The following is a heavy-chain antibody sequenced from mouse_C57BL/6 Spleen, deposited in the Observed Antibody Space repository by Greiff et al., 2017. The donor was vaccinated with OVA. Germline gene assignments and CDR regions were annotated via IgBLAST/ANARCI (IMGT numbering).Heavy chain of an antibody. V-gene: IGHV14-4*01. CDR1: GFNIKDDY. CDR2: IDPENGDT. D-gene: IGHD2-2*01. J-gene: IGHJ3*01. Sequence: VHVKQSGAELVRPGASVKLSCTASGFNIKDDYMHWVKQRPEQGLEWIGWIDPENGDTEYASKFQGKATITADTSSNTAYLQLSSLTSEDTAVYYCTTYGYTWFAYWGQGTLVTVSA. CDR3: TTYGYTWFAY.